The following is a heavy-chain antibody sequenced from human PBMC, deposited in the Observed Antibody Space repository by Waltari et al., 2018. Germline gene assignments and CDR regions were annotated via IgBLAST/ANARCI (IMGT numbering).Heavy chain of an antibody. Sequence: QVQLQESGPGLVKPSETLSLTCAVSGYSIRSGYYWGWIRQPPGKGLEWIGSIYHSGSTYYNPSLKSRVTISVDTSKNQFSLKLSSVTAADTAVYYCARQDYGSGSYFDYWGQGTLVTVSS. CDR3: ARQDYGSGSYFDY. J-gene: IGHJ4*02. D-gene: IGHD3-10*01. V-gene: IGHV4-38-2*01. CDR2: IYHSGST. CDR1: GYSIRSGYY.